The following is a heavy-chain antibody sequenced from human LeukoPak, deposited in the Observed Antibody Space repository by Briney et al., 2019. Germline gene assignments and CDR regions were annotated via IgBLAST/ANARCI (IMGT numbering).Heavy chain of an antibody. J-gene: IGHJ4*02. CDR1: GFTFSSYG. V-gene: IGHV3-33*01. CDR2: IWYDGSNE. CDR3: ARDPRVGAPDY. D-gene: IGHD1-26*01. Sequence: GGSLRLSCAASGFTFSSYGMHWVRQAPGKGLEWVAVIWYDGSNEYYADSVKGRFTISRDNSKNTLYLQMNSLRAEDTAVYYCARDPRVGAPDYWGQGTLVTVS.